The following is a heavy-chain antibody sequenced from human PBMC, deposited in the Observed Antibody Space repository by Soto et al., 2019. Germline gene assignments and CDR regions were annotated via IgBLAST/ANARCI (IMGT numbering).Heavy chain of an antibody. V-gene: IGHV4-34*01. J-gene: IGHJ5*02. CDR2: INHSGST. CDR3: ARGRYCSGGSCYSFKWFDP. D-gene: IGHD2-15*01. CDR1: GGSFSGYY. Sequence: TSETLSLTCAVYGGSFSGYYWSWIRQPPGKGLEWIGEINHSGSTNYNPSLKSRVTISVDTSKNQFSLKLSSVTAADTAVYYCARGRYCSGGSCYSFKWFDPWGQGTLVTV.